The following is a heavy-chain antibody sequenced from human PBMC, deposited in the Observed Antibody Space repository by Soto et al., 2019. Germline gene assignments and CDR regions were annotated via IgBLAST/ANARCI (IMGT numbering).Heavy chain of an antibody. CDR3: ARSGFSYGFRRGWFDP. V-gene: IGHV4-34*01. CDR1: GGSFSCYY. J-gene: IGHJ5*02. CDR2: INHSGST. Sequence: SETLSLTCAVYGGSFSCYYWSWIRQPPGKGLEWIGEINHSGSTNYNPSLKSRVTISVDTSKNQFSLKLSSVTAADTAVYYCARSGFSYGFRRGWFDPWGQGTLVTVSS. D-gene: IGHD5-18*01.